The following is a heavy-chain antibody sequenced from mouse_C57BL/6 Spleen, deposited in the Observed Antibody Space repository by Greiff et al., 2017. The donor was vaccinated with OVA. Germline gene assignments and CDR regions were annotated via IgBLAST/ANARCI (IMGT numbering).Heavy chain of an antibody. Sequence: VQLQQPGAELVKPGASVKMSCKASGYTFTSYWITWVKQRPGQGLEWIGDIYPGSGSTNYNEKFKSKATLTVDTSSSTAYMQLSSLTSEDSAVNYCASIITPVVGYFDDWGKGTTRTVSS. V-gene: IGHV1-55*01. CDR1: GYTFTSYW. J-gene: IGHJ2*01. CDR2: IYPGSGST. CDR3: ASIITPVVGYFDD. D-gene: IGHD1-1*01.